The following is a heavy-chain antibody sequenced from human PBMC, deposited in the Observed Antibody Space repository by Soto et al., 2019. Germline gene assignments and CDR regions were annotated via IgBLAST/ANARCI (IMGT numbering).Heavy chain of an antibody. CDR1: GFTFSSYA. D-gene: IGHD6-13*01. CDR2: ISGSGGST. CDR3: AKDQVVSWGMDV. Sequence: EVQLLESGGGLVQPGGSLRLSCAASGFTFSSYAMSWVRQAPGKGLEWVSAISGSGGSTYYAESVKGRFTISRDNSKNTLYLQMNSLRAEDTAVYYCAKDQVVSWGMDVWGQGTTVTVSS. J-gene: IGHJ6*02. V-gene: IGHV3-23*01.